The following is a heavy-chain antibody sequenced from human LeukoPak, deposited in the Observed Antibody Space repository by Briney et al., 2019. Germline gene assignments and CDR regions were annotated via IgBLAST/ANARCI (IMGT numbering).Heavy chain of an antibody. CDR3: ARDRYGDGFAHFDY. J-gene: IGHJ4*02. CDR2: ITPIGGT. CDR1: VYTFTSYA. D-gene: IGHD5-24*01. V-gene: IGHV1-2*02. Sequence: ASVKVSYKASVYTFTSYAMHWVRQAPGQELEWMGWITPIGGTNYPQKFQGRVAITRDTSITTAYMDLSRLTSDDTAVYYCARDRYGDGFAHFDYWGQGALVTVSS.